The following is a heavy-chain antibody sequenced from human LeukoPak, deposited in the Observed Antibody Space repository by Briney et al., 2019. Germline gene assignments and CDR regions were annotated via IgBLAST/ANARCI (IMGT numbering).Heavy chain of an antibody. Sequence: GASVKVSCKVSGYRVSESSMHWVRPAPGKGLEWMGGFDPDDRKTIYAQKFLGRFTMTEDTSTDTAYMELSSLRSEDTAVYFCATTVSGVDDYFYYYMDVWGKGTPVTVSS. CDR2: FDPDDRKT. CDR3: ATTVSGVDDYFYYYMDV. J-gene: IGHJ6*03. V-gene: IGHV1-24*01. D-gene: IGHD2-8*01. CDR1: GYRVSESS.